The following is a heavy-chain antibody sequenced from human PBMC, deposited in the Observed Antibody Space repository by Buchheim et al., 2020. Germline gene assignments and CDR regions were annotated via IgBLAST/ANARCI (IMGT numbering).Heavy chain of an antibody. Sequence: QVQLQQWGAGLLKPSETLSLTCAVYGGSFSGYYWSWIRQPPGKGLEWIGEINHRGSTNYNPSLKSRVTISVDTSKNQFSLKLSSVTAADTAVYYCARVSAVEGPGLLVDYWGQGTL. CDR1: GGSFSGYY. CDR2: INHRGST. CDR3: ARVSAVEGPGLLVDY. J-gene: IGHJ4*02. D-gene: IGHD4-23*01. V-gene: IGHV4-34*01.